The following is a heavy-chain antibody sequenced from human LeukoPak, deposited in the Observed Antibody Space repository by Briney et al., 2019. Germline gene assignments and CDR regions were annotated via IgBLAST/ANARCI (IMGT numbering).Heavy chain of an antibody. J-gene: IGHJ4*02. Sequence: PSETLSLTCTVSGGSISSSSYSWGWIRQPPGKGLEWIGSIYYSGSTYYNPSLKSRVTISVDTSKNQFSLKLSSVTAADTAVYYCARSTYYCDSSGYYLNPFDYWGQGTLVTVSS. D-gene: IGHD3-22*01. CDR1: GGSISSSSYS. V-gene: IGHV4-39*01. CDR3: ARSTYYCDSSGYYLNPFDY. CDR2: IYYSGST.